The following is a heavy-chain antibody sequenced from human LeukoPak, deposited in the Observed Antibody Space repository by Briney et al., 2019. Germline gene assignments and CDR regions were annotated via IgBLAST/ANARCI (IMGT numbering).Heavy chain of an antibody. CDR1: GFTVRSHY. CDR2: IYSGGST. J-gene: IGHJ3*02. D-gene: IGHD5-18*01. Sequence: PGGSLRLSCAASGFTVRSHYMNWVRQTTGKGLEWVSAIYSGGSTCYADSVKGRFTISRDNSKNTLYLQMNSLRAEDTAVYYCARFVLGYSYGEVAFDIWGQGTMVTVSS. V-gene: IGHV3-66*01. CDR3: ARFVLGYSYGEVAFDI.